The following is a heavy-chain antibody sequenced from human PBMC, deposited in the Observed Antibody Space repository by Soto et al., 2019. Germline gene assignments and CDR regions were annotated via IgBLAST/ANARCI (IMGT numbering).Heavy chain of an antibody. Sequence: QVQLVQSGAEVKKPGSSVKVSCKASGGTFSRHTLSWVRQAPGQGLAWMGRINPTLGTANYAQKYQVRATLTADLSSSTAFMDLRTLRADDTAVYYCARDLDIAMSGTAFDLWGQGTMVIVSS. CDR2: INPTLGTA. CDR3: ARDLDIAMSGTAFDL. D-gene: IGHD6-19*01. V-gene: IGHV1-69*08. J-gene: IGHJ3*01. CDR1: GGTFSRHT.